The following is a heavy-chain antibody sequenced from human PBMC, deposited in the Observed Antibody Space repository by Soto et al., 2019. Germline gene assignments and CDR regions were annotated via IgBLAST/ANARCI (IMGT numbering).Heavy chain of an antibody. CDR2: ISAYNGNT. D-gene: IGHD6-13*01. CDR1: GYTFTSYG. V-gene: IGHV1-18*01. Sequence: ASVKVSCKASGYTFTSYGISWVRQAPGQGLEWMGWISAYNGNTNYAQKLQGRVTMTTDTSTSTAYMELRSLRSDDTAVYYCARSQAAAGSRWGGWFDPWGQGTLVTVSS. CDR3: ARSQAAAGSRWGGWFDP. J-gene: IGHJ5*02.